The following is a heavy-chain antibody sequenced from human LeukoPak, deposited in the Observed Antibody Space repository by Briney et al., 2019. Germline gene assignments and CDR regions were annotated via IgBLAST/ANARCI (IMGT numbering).Heavy chain of an antibody. CDR3: VRDRGTYRPIDY. CDR2: ISYTGTYI. D-gene: IGHD1-26*01. Sequence: GGSLRLSCTTPKFNFHNYGLTWVRQAPGKELEWVSSISYTGTYIYYADSVKGRFTISRDNAQNSLYLQMNSLRAEDTAIYYCVRDRGTYRPIDYWGQGTLVTVSS. CDR1: KFNFHNYG. J-gene: IGHJ4*02. V-gene: IGHV3-21*04.